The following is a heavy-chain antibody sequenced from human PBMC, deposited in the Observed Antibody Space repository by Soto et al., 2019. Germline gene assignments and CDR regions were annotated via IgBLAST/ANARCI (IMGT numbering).Heavy chain of an antibody. D-gene: IGHD3-22*01. CDR1: GYTFTSYG. J-gene: IGHJ4*02. V-gene: IGHV1-18*01. CDR3: ARDGLSSGYYYGFDY. Sequence: ASVKVSCKASGYTFTSYGISWVRQAPGQGLEWMGWISAYNGNTNYAQKLQGRVTMTRDTSISTAYMELSRLRSDDTAVYYCARDGLSSGYYYGFDYWGQGTLVTVSS. CDR2: ISAYNGNT.